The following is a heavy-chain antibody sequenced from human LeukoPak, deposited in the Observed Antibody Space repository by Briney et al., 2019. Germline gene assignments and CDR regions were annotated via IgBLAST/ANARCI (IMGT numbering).Heavy chain of an antibody. Sequence: AGGSLRLSCAASGFTFSDYYMSWIRQAPGKGLEWVSYISSSGSTIYYADSVKGRFTISRDNAKNSLYLQMNSLRAEDTAVYYCAREAIGDSGQHNWDYYYYGMDVWGQGTTVTVSS. J-gene: IGHJ6*02. CDR1: GFTFSDYY. CDR3: AREAIGDSGQHNWDYYYYGMDV. V-gene: IGHV3-11*04. CDR2: ISSSGSTI. D-gene: IGHD1-1*01.